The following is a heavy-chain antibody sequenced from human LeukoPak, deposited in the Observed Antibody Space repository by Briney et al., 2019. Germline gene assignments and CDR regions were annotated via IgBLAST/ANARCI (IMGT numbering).Heavy chain of an antibody. CDR2: ISSSGSTI. V-gene: IGHV3-48*04. CDR3: AREYDYVWGSYRPCGMDV. CDR1: GFAFSSYS. D-gene: IGHD3-16*02. Sequence: GGSLRLSCAASGFAFSSYSMNWVRQAPGKGLEWVSYISSSGSTIYYADSVKGRFTISRDNAKNSLYLQMNSLRAEDTAVYYCAREYDYVWGSYRPCGMDVWGKGTTVTVSS. J-gene: IGHJ6*04.